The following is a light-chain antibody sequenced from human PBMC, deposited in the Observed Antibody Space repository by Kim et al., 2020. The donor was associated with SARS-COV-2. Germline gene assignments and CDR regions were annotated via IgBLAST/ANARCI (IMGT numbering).Light chain of an antibody. CDR3: QVWDSSTDHYV. CDR2: YDS. CDR1: NIGGKS. J-gene: IGLJ1*01. Sequence: SYELTQPPSLSVAPGKTASITCGGTNIGGKSVQWYQQKPGQAPVMVIYYDSGRPSGIPERFCGSNSGNTATLTISRVEAGDEADYYCQVWDSSTDHYVFGTGTKVTVL. V-gene: IGLV3-21*01.